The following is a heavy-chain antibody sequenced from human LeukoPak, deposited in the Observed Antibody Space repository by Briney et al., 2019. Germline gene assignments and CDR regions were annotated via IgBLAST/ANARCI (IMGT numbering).Heavy chain of an antibody. CDR3: ARERGPYYYEGLDV. CDR1: GYTFSIYG. CDR2: ISAYNGNT. V-gene: IGHV1-18*01. Sequence: ASVKVSCKASGYTFSIYGVTWVRQAPGQGLEWMGWISAYNGNTNYAQMLQGRVTMTTDTSTSTAYMELRSLRSDDTAVYYCARERGPYYYEGLDVWGQGTTVTVSS. D-gene: IGHD3-22*01. J-gene: IGHJ6*02.